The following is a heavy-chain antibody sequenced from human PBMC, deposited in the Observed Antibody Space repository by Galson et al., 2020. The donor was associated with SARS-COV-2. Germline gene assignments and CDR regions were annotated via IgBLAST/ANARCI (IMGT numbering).Heavy chain of an antibody. V-gene: IGHV4-39*07. CDR2: IYYSGST. CDR3: ARDRGGWLQRHPRFDY. J-gene: IGHJ4*02. CDR1: GGSISSSSYY. Sequence: SETLSLTCTVSGGSISSSSYYWGWIRQPPGKGLEWIGSIYYSGSTYYNPSLKSRVTISVDTSKNQFSLKLSSVTAADTAMYYCARDRGGWLQRHPRFDYWGQGTLVTVPS. D-gene: IGHD5-12*01.